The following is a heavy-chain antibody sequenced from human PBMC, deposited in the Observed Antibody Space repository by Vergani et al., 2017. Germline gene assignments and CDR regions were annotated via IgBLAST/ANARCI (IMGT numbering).Heavy chain of an antibody. CDR2: IWYDGSNK. CDR3: AREGPQLETGTTLLPVFIDY. V-gene: IGHV3-33*01. Sequence: QVQLVESGGGVVQPGRSLRLSCAASGFTFSSYGMHWVRQAPGKGLEWVAVIWYDGSNKYYADSVKGRFTISRDNSKNTLYLQMNSLRAEDTAVYYCAREGPQLETGTTLLPVFIDYWGQGTLVTVSS. CDR1: GFTFSSYG. J-gene: IGHJ4*02. D-gene: IGHD1-7*01.